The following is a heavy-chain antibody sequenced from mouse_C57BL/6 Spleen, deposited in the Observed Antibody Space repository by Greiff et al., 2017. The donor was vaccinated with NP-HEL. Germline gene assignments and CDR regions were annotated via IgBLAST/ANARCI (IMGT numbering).Heavy chain of an antibody. V-gene: IGHV1-81*01. D-gene: IGHD1-1*01. Sequence: VKVVESGAELARPGASVKLSCKASGYTFTSYGISWVKQRTGQGLEWIGEIYPRSGNTYYNEKFKGKATLTADKSSSTAYMELRSLTSEDSAVYFCARDTTVGAYWGQGTTLTVSS. CDR3: ARDTTVGAY. J-gene: IGHJ2*01. CDR2: IYPRSGNT. CDR1: GYTFTSYG.